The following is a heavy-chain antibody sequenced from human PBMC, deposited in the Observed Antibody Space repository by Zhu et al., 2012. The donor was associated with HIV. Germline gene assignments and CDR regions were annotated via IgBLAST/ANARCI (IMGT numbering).Heavy chain of an antibody. Sequence: QVQLQQWGAGLLKPSETLSLTCAVYGGSFSGYYWSWIRQSPGKGLEWIGEINHSGSTNYNSSLKSRVTISVDTSKNQFSLKVSSVTAADTAVYYCARHVHGYSSSWRGVVRDAFDIWGQGTMVTVSS. CDR1: GGSFSGYY. V-gene: IGHV4-34*01. CDR2: INHSGST. CDR3: ARHVHGYSSSWRGVVRDAFDI. D-gene: IGHD5-18*01. J-gene: IGHJ3*02.